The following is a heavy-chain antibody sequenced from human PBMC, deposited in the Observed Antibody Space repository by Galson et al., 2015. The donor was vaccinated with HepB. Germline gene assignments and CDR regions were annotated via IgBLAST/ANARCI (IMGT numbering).Heavy chain of an antibody. CDR2: ISYDGSNK. CDR3: ARGDYDILTGCPDY. V-gene: IGHV3-30*04. CDR1: GFTFSSYA. Sequence: SLRLSCAASGFTFSSYAMHWVRQAPGKGLGWVAVISYDGSNKYYADSVKGRFTISRDNSKNTLYLQMNSLRAEDTAVYYCARGDYDILTGCPDYWGQGTLVTVSS. J-gene: IGHJ4*02. D-gene: IGHD3-9*01.